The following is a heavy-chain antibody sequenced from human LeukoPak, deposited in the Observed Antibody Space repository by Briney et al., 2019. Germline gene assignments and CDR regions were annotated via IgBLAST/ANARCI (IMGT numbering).Heavy chain of an antibody. CDR3: ASSRGYSYGWVYYFDY. V-gene: IGHV3-66*01. Sequence: GGSLRLSCAASGFTVSSNYMSWVRQAPGKGLEWVSVIYSGGSTYYADSVKGRFTISRDNSKNTLYLQMNSLRAEDTAVYYCASSRGYSYGWVYYFDYWGQGTLVTVSS. J-gene: IGHJ4*02. CDR1: GFTVSSNY. D-gene: IGHD5-18*01. CDR2: IYSGGST.